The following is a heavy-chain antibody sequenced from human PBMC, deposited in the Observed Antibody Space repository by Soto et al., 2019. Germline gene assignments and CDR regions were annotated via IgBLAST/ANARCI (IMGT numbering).Heavy chain of an antibody. J-gene: IGHJ6*02. Sequence: GASVKVSFKASGYTFTSYGISWVRQAPGQGLEWMGWISAYNGNTNYAQKLQGRVTMTTDTSTSTAYMELRSLRSDDTAVYYCARDYGVELDIVVVVAATSYYYYGMDVWGQGTTVTVSS. D-gene: IGHD2-15*01. CDR3: ARDYGVELDIVVVVAATSYYYYGMDV. CDR1: GYTFTSYG. V-gene: IGHV1-18*04. CDR2: ISAYNGNT.